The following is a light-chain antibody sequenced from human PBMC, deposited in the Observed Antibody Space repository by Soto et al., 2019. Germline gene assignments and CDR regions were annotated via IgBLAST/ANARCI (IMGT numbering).Light chain of an antibody. V-gene: IGKV3-11*01. CDR1: PNVSTY. Sequence: EIVLTQSPATLSLSPGERVTLSCRASPNVSTYLAWYQQKPGQAPRLLIYDASDRATGIPARFSGSGSGTDFTLTISSLEPEDSAVYYCQQRTNWLTFGPGTKVDIK. CDR2: DAS. J-gene: IGKJ3*01. CDR3: QQRTNWLT.